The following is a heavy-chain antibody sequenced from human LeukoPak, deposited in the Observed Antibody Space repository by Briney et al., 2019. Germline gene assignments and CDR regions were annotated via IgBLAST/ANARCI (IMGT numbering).Heavy chain of an antibody. V-gene: IGHV1-69*13. CDR3: ARSSLWANSMSEGAFDI. CDR2: IIPIFGTA. Sequence: SVKVSCKASGYTFTSYYMHWVRQAPGQGLEWMGGIIPIFGTANYAQNFQGRVTITADESTSTGYMEVGSLRSEDTAVYYCARSSLWANSMSEGAFDIWGQGTMVTVSS. J-gene: IGHJ3*02. D-gene: IGHD3-16*01. CDR1: GYTFTSYY.